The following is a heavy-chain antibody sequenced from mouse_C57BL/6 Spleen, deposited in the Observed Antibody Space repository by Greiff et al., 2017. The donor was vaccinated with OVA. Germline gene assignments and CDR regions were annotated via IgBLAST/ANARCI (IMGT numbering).Heavy chain of an antibody. CDR1: GYTFTSYW. D-gene: IGHD3-3*01. CDR3: ARKGTDYFDY. CDR2: IHPNSGST. Sequence: QVQLKQSGAELVKPGASVKLSCKASGYTFTSYWMHWVKQRPGQGLEWIGMIHPNSGSTNYNEKFKSKATLTVDKSSSTAYMQLSSLTSEDSAVYYCARKGTDYFDYGGQGTTLTVSS. V-gene: IGHV1-64*01. J-gene: IGHJ2*01.